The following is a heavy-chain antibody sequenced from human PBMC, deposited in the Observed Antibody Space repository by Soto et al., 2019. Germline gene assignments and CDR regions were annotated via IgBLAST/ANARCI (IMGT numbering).Heavy chain of an antibody. D-gene: IGHD4-4*01. CDR1: GGSISSGGYY. V-gene: IGHV4-31*03. Sequence: PSETLSLTCTVSGGSISSGGYYWSWIRQHPGKGLEWIGYIYYSGSTYYNPSLKSRVTISVDTSKNQFSLKLSSVTAADTAVYYCARSNPSVTTSVSYYYYGMDVWGQGTTVTVSS. CDR2: IYYSGST. J-gene: IGHJ6*02. CDR3: ARSNPSVTTSVSYYYYGMDV.